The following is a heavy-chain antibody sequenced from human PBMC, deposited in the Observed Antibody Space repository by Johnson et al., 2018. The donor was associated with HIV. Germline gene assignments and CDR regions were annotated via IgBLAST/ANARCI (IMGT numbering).Heavy chain of an antibody. D-gene: IGHD3-16*01. J-gene: IGHJ3*02. CDR3: AKCIWGSSLIDAFDI. Sequence: QVQLVESGGGVVQPGRSLRLSCAASGFTFSSYAMHWVRQAPGKGLEWVAVISYDGSNKYYADSVQGRFTISRDNSKNTLYLQMNSLRAEDTAVYYCAKCIWGSSLIDAFDIWGQGTMVTVSS. CDR2: ISYDGSNK. V-gene: IGHV3-30-3*02. CDR1: GFTFSSYA.